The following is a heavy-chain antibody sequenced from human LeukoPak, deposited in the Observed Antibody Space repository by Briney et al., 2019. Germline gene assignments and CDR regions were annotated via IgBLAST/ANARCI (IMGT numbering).Heavy chain of an antibody. CDR1: GFTFTNYW. J-gene: IGHJ4*02. D-gene: IGHD2-15*01. CDR3: AREGYCSGGICSYDN. CDR2: IKQDGNEK. Sequence: GGSLRLSCAASGFTFTNYWMNWVRQAPGKGLEWVARIKQDGNEKYYVESVKGRFTISRDNAKNSLYLQIDSLRAEDTAIYYCAREGYCSGGICSYDNWGQGTLVTVSS. V-gene: IGHV3-7*01.